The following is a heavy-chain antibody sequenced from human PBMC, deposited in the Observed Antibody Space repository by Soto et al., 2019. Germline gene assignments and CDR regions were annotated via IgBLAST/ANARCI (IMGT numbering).Heavy chain of an antibody. CDR3: VKDFGSGYLQVGADL. Sequence: GGSLTLSCRASGFAFSCRGMHWVRQAPGKGLEWAALISYDGRNEKYAESLKGRFTISRDNSESTLYLQMNGLRPEDAAVYYCVKDFGSGYLQVGADLWGQGTQVTVSS. CDR2: ISYDGRNE. J-gene: IGHJ5*02. D-gene: IGHD2-15*01. CDR1: GFAFSCRG. V-gene: IGHV3-30*18.